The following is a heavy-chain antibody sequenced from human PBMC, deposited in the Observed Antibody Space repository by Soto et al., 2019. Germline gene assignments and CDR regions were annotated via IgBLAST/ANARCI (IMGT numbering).Heavy chain of an antibody. CDR1: GGTFNTIA. D-gene: IGHD3-16*01. J-gene: IGHJ3*01. CDR3: ARGAPEVYTYGYAALNV. CDR2: IIPLFGAG. V-gene: IGHV1-69*01. Sequence: QVQLEQSGAEMKKPGSSVKVSCKISGGTFNTIALSWVRQAPGQGLEWMGGIIPLFGAGNYAEKFRDRVTITADEYSSTMTMELPSLRSEDTAVYYCARGAPEVYTYGYAALNVWGQGTMVIVSS.